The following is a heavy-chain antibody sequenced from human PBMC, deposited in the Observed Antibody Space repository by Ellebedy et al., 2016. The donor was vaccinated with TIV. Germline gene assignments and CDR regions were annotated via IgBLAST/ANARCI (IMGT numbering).Heavy chain of an antibody. V-gene: IGHV1-18*01. Sequence: AASVKVSCKASGYNFLSNGITWVRHAPRQGLEWMGCVNAHHGNTNYSQTFLDRCTMTRDTHTSAAYMALKSLRSDDTAVYYCARYNDFLSGSSMYYFDYWGQGTPVSSPQ. CDR2: VNAHHGNT. D-gene: IGHD3-3*01. J-gene: IGHJ4*02. CDR1: GYNFLSNG. CDR3: ARYNDFLSGSSMYYFDY.